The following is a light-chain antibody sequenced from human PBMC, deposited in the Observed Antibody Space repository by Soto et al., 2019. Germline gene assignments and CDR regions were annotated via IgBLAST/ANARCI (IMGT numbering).Light chain of an antibody. CDR3: AAWDDSLNGVV. CDR1: SSNIGSNT. V-gene: IGLV1-44*01. Sequence: QSVLTQPPSASGTPGQRVTISCSGSSSNIGSNTVNWYQQLPGTAPKLLIYSNNQRHSGVPDRFPGSRSGASASLAISGHQSEDEADSYCAAWDDSLNGVVFGGGTKLTVL. CDR2: SNN. J-gene: IGLJ2*01.